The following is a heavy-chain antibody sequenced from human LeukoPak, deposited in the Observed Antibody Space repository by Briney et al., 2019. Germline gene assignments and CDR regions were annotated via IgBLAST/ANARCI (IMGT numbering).Heavy chain of an antibody. CDR1: GGSFSGYY. CDR3: ARGGSYGGIGDY. D-gene: IGHD1-26*01. V-gene: IGHV4-34*09. J-gene: IGHJ4*02. CDR2: INHSGST. Sequence: SETLSLTCAVYGGSFSGYYWSWIRQPPGKGLEWIGEINHSGSTNYNPSLKSRVTISVDTSKNQISLKVNCVTAADTAVYYCARGGSYGGIGDYWGQGTLVTVSS.